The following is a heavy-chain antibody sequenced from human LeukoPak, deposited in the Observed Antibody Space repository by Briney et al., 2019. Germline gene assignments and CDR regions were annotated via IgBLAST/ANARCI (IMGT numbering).Heavy chain of an antibody. J-gene: IGHJ4*02. CDR3: ARGPSNVDIVATTPCDY. V-gene: IGHV3-30*04. CDR2: ISYDGSNK. Sequence: GRSLRLSCAASGFTFSSYAMHWVRQAPGKGLEWVAVISYDGSNKYYADSVKGRFTISRDNSKNTLYLQMNSLRAEDTAVYYCARGPSNVDIVATTPCDYWGQGTLVTVSS. D-gene: IGHD5-12*01. CDR1: GFTFSSYA.